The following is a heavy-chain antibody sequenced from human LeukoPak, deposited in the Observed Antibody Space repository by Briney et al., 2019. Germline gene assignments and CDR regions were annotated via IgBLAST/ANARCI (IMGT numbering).Heavy chain of an antibody. CDR2: INPNSGGT. J-gene: IGHJ6*02. D-gene: IGHD6-13*01. Sequence: GASVKVSCKASGYTFTGYYMHWVRQAPGRGLEWMGWINPNSGGTNYAQKFQGRVTMTRDTSISTAYMELSRLRSDGTAVYYCAXXXXQIHSSPGSYGMDVWGQGTTVTVSS. V-gene: IGHV1-2*02. CDR3: AXXXXQIHSSPGSYGMDV. CDR1: GYTFTGYY.